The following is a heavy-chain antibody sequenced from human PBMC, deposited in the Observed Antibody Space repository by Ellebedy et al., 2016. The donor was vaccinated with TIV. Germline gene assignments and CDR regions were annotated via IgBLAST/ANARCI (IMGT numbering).Heavy chain of an antibody. J-gene: IGHJ3*02. CDR3: ASPEGGTTVVTPWSGAFDI. V-gene: IGHV3-23*01. CDR1: GFTFSSYA. D-gene: IGHD4-23*01. Sequence: GGSLRLXCVASGFTFSSYAMSWVRQAPGKGLEWVSVISGSGDRTYHADSVKGRFTISRDNSKNTLYLQMNSLRVDDTAVYYCASPEGGTTVVTPWSGAFDIWGRGTMVTVSS. CDR2: ISGSGDRT.